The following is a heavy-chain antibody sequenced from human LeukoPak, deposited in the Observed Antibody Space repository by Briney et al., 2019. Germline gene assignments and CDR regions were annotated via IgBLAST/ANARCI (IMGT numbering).Heavy chain of an antibody. J-gene: IGHJ2*01. Sequence: PSQTLSLTCAVSGGSISSGGYSWSWIRQPPGKGLEWIGYIYHSGSTYYNPSLKSRVTISVDRSKNQFSLKLSSVTAADTAVYYCARDAELRNWYSDLWGRGTLVTVSS. CDR3: ARDAELRNWYSDL. CDR1: GGSISSGGYS. V-gene: IGHV4-30-2*01. D-gene: IGHD1-26*01. CDR2: IYHSGST.